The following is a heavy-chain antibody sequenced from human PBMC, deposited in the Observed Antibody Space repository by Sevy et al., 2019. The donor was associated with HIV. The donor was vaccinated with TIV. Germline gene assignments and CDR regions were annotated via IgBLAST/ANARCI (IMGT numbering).Heavy chain of an antibody. D-gene: IGHD6-19*01. J-gene: IGHJ3*02. CDR3: ARDHHIAVAGTDAFDI. V-gene: IGHV3-48*02. CDR2: ISSSSSTI. Sequence: GGSLRLSCAASGFTFSSYSMNWVRQAPGKGLEWVSYISSSSSTIYYADSVKGRFTISRENAKNSLYLQMNSLRDEDTAVYYCARDHHIAVAGTDAFDIWGQGTMVTVSS. CDR1: GFTFSSYS.